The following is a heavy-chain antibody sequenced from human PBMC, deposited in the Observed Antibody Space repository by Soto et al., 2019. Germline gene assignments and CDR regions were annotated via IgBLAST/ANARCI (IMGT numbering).Heavy chain of an antibody. CDR3: ARITGRHLDY. D-gene: IGHD1-20*01. CDR2: VDYSGTA. Sequence: ETLSLTCTVSSGSISVTNVFWGWVRQPPGKGLEWIGNVDYSGTAYFSPSLATRVTFHVDTSKNQFSLTLYSVTAADTAVYYCARITGRHLDYWGQGILVTVSS. J-gene: IGHJ4*02. V-gene: IGHV4-39*01. CDR1: SGSISVTNVF.